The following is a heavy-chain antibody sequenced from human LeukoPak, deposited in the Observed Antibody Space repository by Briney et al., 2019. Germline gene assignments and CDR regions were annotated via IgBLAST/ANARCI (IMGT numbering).Heavy chain of an antibody. J-gene: IGHJ5*02. CDR2: MSYSEST. D-gene: IGHD2-15*01. Sequence: MPSEPLSLTCTVSGDSINSSNYYWGWIRQPPGNGLEWIWSMSYSESTDYNPSLKSRVTIAVDTSKNQFPLKQSSVTAADTAVYYCARRGKGCSGGSCYNWFDPWGQGTLVTVSS. V-gene: IGHV4-39*01. CDR1: GDSINSSNYY. CDR3: ARRGKGCSGGSCYNWFDP.